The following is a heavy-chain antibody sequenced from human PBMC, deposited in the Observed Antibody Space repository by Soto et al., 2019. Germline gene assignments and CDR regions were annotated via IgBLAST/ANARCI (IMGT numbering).Heavy chain of an antibody. CDR2: IIPILAMP. Sequence: QVQLVQSGAEVKKPGSSVKVSCKASGGTFNTFSVTWVRQAPGQGLEWMGRIIPILAMPNYSHKFQGRVTMTADKSSNTAYMELSRLTSADTAVYYCAKEPEYSSAWYGMDVWGQGTKVTVS. CDR3: AKEPEYSSAWYGMDV. J-gene: IGHJ6*02. V-gene: IGHV1-69*08. CDR1: GGTFNTFS. D-gene: IGHD3-22*01.